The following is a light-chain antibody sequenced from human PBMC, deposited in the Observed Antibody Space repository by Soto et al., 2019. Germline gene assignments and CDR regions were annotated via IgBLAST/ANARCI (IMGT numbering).Light chain of an antibody. V-gene: IGKV3-20*01. CDR2: GAS. J-gene: IGKJ1*01. CDR3: QQYGSSPRT. CDR1: QSVSNNY. Sequence: EIVLTHSPGTLSLSPCERATLSCSASQSVSNNYLAWYQQKPAQAPRLLIYGASNRATGIPDRFSGSGSGTDFTLTISRLEPEDFAVYYCQQYGSSPRTFGQGTKVDNK.